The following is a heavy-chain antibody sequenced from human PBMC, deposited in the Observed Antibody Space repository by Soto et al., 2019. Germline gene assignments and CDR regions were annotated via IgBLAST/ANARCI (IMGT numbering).Heavy chain of an antibody. Sequence: QVQLQESGPGLVKPSETLSLTCTVSGGSISSYYWSWIRQPPGKGLEWIGYIYFSGSTNQNPSLKSRVTISVDTSKNQFSLKLSSVTAADTAVYYCARGYSSSWYSPLSWGQGTLVTVSS. CDR1: GGSISSYY. J-gene: IGHJ4*02. D-gene: IGHD6-13*01. CDR2: IYFSGST. V-gene: IGHV4-59*01. CDR3: ARGYSSSWYSPLS.